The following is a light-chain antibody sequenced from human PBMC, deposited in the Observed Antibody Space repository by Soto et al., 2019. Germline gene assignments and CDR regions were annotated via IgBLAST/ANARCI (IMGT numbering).Light chain of an antibody. J-gene: IGKJ3*01. CDR2: GAS. CDR1: QSVSISY. Sequence: EIVLTQSPGTLSLSPGERATLSCRASQSVSISYLAWYQQKPGQAPRLLIYGASSRATGIPDRFSGSGSGTDFTLTISRLEPEDFAVYYCQQRFTFGPGTKVDIK. V-gene: IGKV3-20*01. CDR3: QQRFT.